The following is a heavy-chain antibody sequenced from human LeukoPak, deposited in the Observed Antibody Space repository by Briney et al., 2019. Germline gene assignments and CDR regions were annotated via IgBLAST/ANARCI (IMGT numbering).Heavy chain of an antibody. CDR1: GFTFSSYG. V-gene: IGHV3-30*03. CDR2: ISYDGTNQ. CDR3: ARDRYSSGWASAFDI. Sequence: GSLRLSCAASGFTFSSYGMHWVRQAPGKGLEWVAVISYDGTNQYYADSVKGRFTISRDNSQNTLHLQMNSLRAEDTAVYYCARDRYSSGWASAFDIWGQGTMVTVSS. D-gene: IGHD6-19*01. J-gene: IGHJ3*02.